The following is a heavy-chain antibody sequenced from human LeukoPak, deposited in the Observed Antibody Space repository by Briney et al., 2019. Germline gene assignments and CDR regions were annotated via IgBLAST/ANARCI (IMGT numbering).Heavy chain of an antibody. CDR1: GGSISNFY. V-gene: IGHV4-59*01. Sequence: SETLSLTCSVSGGSISNFYWSWIRQPPRKGLEWIGYISYSGSTNYNPSLKSRVTISLDTSRNQFSLRLSSVTAADTAMYFCARHGDSYDSPYDYWGQGTLVTVSS. CDR2: ISYSGST. CDR3: ARHGDSYDSPYDY. D-gene: IGHD5-12*01. J-gene: IGHJ4*02.